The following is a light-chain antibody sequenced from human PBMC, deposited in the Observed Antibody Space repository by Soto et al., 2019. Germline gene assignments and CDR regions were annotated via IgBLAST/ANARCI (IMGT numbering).Light chain of an antibody. CDR1: QDIGTW. CDR2: PAS. J-gene: IGKJ1*01. Sequence: SVTGLVLDVLRITCRASQDIGTWLAWYQQKPGQVPNLLMYPASSLHSGVPSRFSGSAAGTEFPLNITSDQREYVPASYFQQANSVRPQAVGQGTKVDIK. CDR3: QQANSVRPQA. V-gene: IGKV1-12*01.